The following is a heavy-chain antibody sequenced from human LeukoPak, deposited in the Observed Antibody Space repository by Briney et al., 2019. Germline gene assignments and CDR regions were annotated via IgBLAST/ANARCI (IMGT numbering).Heavy chain of an antibody. Sequence: GGPLRLSCAASGFTFRSYWMRWVRQAPGKGLEWVANIKQDGSEKNYVDSVKGRFTISRDNAKNSLYLQMNSLRAEDTAVYYCASGLELDYWGQGTLVTVSS. CDR3: ASGLELDY. CDR1: GFTFRSYW. V-gene: IGHV3-7*03. J-gene: IGHJ4*02. CDR2: IKQDGSEK.